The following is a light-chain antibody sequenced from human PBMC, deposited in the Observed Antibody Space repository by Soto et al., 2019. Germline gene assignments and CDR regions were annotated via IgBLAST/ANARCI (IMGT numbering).Light chain of an antibody. Sequence: DIQLTQSPSFLSASVGDRVPVSCRASQDISTSLAWFQQKAGKVPQLLVYPASTLQDGVPSRFSGSGSGTYFTLTINNLQAEDFATYYCQHLRTYPFSFGQGTKLDIK. CDR2: PAS. CDR3: QHLRTYPFS. CDR1: QDISTS. V-gene: IGKV1-9*01. J-gene: IGKJ2*03.